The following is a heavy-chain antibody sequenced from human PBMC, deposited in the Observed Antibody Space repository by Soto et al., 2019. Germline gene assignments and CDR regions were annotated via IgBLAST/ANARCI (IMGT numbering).Heavy chain of an antibody. D-gene: IGHD6-19*01. CDR3: ARCAMTVAGPYYYAMDV. J-gene: IGHJ6*02. CDR1: GGSINSSSYY. Sequence: ETLSLTCTISGGSINSSSYYWGWVRQPPGKGLEWIGFFYHTGSLYYNPSLKSRVTISSDTSKSHLSLRLRSVTAADAGVYYCARCAMTVAGPYYYAMDVWGLGTTVTVSS. CDR2: FYHTGSL. V-gene: IGHV4-39*02.